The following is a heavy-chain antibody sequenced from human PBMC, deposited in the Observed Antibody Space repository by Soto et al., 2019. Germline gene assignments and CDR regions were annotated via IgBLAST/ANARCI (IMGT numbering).Heavy chain of an antibody. CDR1: GGSFSGYY. V-gene: IGHV4-34*01. D-gene: IGHD3-16*01. CDR3: ARGSLVSRSNYYYYYYGKDV. Sequence: SETLSLTCAVYGGSFSGYYWSWIRQPPGKGLEWIGEINHSGSTNYNPSLKSRVTISVDTSKNQFSLKLSSVTAADTAVYYCARGSLVSRSNYYYYYYGKDVWGQGTTVTVSS. CDR2: INHSGST. J-gene: IGHJ6*02.